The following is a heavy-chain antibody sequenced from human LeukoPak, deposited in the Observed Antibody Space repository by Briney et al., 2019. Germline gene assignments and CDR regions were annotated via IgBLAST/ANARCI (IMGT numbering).Heavy chain of an antibody. V-gene: IGHV4-4*09. J-gene: IGHJ4*02. D-gene: IGHD1-26*01. CDR2: IYTSGST. CDR3: ARENSGSYREFDY. Sequence: SETLSLTCTVSGGSISGSYWSWIRQPPGKGLEWIGYIYTSGSTDSNPSLKSRVTISGDTSNNQFSLKLSSVTAADTAVYYCARENSGSYREFDYWGQGTLVTVSS. CDR1: GGSISGSY.